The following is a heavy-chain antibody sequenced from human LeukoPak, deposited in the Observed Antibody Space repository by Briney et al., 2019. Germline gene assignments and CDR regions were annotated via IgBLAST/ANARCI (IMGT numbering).Heavy chain of an antibody. Sequence: GASVKVSCKASGYTFTSYYMHWVRQAPGQGLEWMGGIIPIFGTANYAQKFQGRVTITADKSTSTAYMELSSLRSEDTAVYYCARAGRTYYYDSSGYYDLDYWGQGTLVTVSS. J-gene: IGHJ4*02. V-gene: IGHV1-69*06. CDR2: IIPIFGTA. CDR1: GYTFTSYY. CDR3: ARAGRTYYYDSSGYYDLDY. D-gene: IGHD3-22*01.